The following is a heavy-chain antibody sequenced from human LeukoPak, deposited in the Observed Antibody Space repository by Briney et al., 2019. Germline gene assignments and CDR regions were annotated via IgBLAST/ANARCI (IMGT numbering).Heavy chain of an antibody. CDR2: IYIGGGT. V-gene: IGHV3-53*01. J-gene: IGHJ4*02. D-gene: IGHD1-26*01. CDR3: ARERAETSGSYSY. CDR1: GFTVSSNY. Sequence: GGSLRLSCVASGFTVSSNYMSWVREAPGKGLEWVSVIYIGGGTYYAASVKGRFTISRDNSKNTLYLQMTSLRAEDTAVYYCARERAETSGSYSYWGQGTLVTVSS.